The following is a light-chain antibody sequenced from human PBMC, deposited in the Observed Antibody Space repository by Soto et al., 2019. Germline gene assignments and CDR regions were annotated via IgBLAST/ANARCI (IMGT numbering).Light chain of an antibody. CDR1: QNIDSD. CDR2: GAS. Sequence: EIVMTQSSATLSVSPGERVILSCRASQNIDSDLAWYQQKPGQAPRLLIYGASTRAAGIPPRFCGSGSGTQFTLTISGLQSEDSALYYCQHYYRWVWTFGQGTKVDIK. CDR3: QHYYRWVWT. V-gene: IGKV3-15*01. J-gene: IGKJ1*01.